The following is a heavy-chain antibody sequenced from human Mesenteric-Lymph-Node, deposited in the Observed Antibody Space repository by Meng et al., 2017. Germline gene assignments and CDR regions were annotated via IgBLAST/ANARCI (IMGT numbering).Heavy chain of an antibody. J-gene: IGHJ4*02. CDR2: IYHSGST. Sequence: LQLRESGPGLVKPSEPLSLTCAVSGGSISSNGYYWDWVRQPPGKGLEWIGAIYHSGSTSYNPSLQSRVTMFVDTSKNQFSLMLTSVTATDTAVYYCARRRGGSGRDCWGQGTLVTVSS. CDR1: GGSISSNGYY. D-gene: IGHD3-10*01. CDR3: ARRRGGSGRDC. V-gene: IGHV4-39*01.